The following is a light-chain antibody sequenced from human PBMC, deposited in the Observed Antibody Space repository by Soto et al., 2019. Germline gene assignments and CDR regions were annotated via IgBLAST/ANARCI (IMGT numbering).Light chain of an antibody. V-gene: IGKV4-1*01. Sequence: DIVLTESPDSLAVSLVERATINFKSCQRFLYNSNNKNYLACYQQRPGHPPKLLIYWASTRASGVPDRFSGSGSGTDFTLTSTNLQAEDAAVYFCQQYFTTPHFGQGTKVDIK. CDR1: QRFLYNSNNKNY. J-gene: IGKJ1*01. CDR2: WAS. CDR3: QQYFTTPH.